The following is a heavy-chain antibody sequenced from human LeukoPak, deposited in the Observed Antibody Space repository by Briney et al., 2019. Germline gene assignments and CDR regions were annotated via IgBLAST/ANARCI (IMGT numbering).Heavy chain of an antibody. CDR1: GYTFTGYY. J-gene: IGHJ5*02. V-gene: IGHV1-2*02. CDR3: ARERALDYSNYVWWFDP. Sequence: EASVKVSCKASGYTFTGYYMHWVRQAPGQGLEWMGWINPNSGGTNYAQKFQGRVTMTRDTSISTAYMELSRLRSDDTAVYYCARERALDYSNYVWWFDPWGQGTLVTVSS. D-gene: IGHD4-11*01. CDR2: INPNSGGT.